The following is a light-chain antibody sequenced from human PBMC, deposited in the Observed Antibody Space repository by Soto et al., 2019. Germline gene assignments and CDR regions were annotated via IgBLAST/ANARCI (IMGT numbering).Light chain of an antibody. J-gene: IGKJ2*01. V-gene: IGKV3-11*01. Sequence: EIVLTQSPATLSLSPGERATLSCRASQSVSSSLAWYQQKLGQAPRLLIYDASNRATGIPARFSGSGSGTDFTLTISSLEPEDFAVYYCQQRSNWPPYTFGQGTKVDIK. CDR1: QSVSSS. CDR2: DAS. CDR3: QQRSNWPPYT.